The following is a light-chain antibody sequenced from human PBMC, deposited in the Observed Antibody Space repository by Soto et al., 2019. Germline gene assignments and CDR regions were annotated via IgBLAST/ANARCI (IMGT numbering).Light chain of an antibody. CDR2: DVI. Sequence: QSVLIQPRSVSGSPGQSVTISCTGTSSDVSVYKYVSWYRQLPGKAPKLMIYDVITRPSGVPDRFSGSKSGNTASLTISGLQAEDEADYYCCSYAGDYTFVFGTGTKLTVL. CDR1: SSDVSVYKY. J-gene: IGLJ1*01. V-gene: IGLV2-11*01. CDR3: CSYAGDYTFV.